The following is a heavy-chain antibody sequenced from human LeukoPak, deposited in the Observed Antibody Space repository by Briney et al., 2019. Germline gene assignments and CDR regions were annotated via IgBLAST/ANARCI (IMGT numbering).Heavy chain of an antibody. Sequence: SETLSLTCTVSGGSISSYYWSWIRQPPGKGLEWIGYIYYSGSTNYNPSLKSRVTISVDTSKNQFSLKLSSVTAADTAVYYCARGRGMATIAPGYWGQGTLVTVSS. CDR2: IYYSGST. J-gene: IGHJ4*02. D-gene: IGHD5-24*01. CDR3: ARGRGMATIAPGY. CDR1: GGSISSYY. V-gene: IGHV4-59*01.